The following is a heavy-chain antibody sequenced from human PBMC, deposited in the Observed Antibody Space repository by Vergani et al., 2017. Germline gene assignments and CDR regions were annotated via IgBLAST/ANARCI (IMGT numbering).Heavy chain of an antibody. J-gene: IGHJ4*02. CDR3: ARQGMTGTPLVTV. CDR1: GGSISSSSYY. V-gene: IGHV4-39*01. D-gene: IGHD1-14*01. CDR2: IYYSGST. Sequence: QLQLQESGPGLVKPSETLSLPCTVSGGSISSSSYYWGWIRQPPGKGLEWIGSIYYSGSTYYNPSLKSRVTISVDTSKNQFSLKLSSVTAADTAVYYCARQGMTGTPLVTVWGQGTLVTVSS.